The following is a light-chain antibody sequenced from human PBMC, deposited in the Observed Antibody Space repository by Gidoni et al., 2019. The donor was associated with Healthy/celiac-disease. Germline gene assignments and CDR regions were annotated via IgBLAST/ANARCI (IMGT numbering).Light chain of an antibody. J-gene: IGKJ4*02. Sequence: EIALTQSPSPLSLSPGGRANLDCRASQSVSSSLAWYHQKPGQAPRLLIYDASNRATGIPARSSGSGSGTDFTLTISSLGPEDSAVYDCQQRSNWHPALTFGGGTKVEIK. V-gene: IGKV3-11*01. CDR1: QSVSSS. CDR3: QQRSNWHPALT. CDR2: DAS.